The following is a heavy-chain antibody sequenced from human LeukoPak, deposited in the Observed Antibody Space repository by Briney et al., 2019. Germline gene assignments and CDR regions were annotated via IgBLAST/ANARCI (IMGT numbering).Heavy chain of an antibody. Sequence: PSETLSLTCTVSGGSISSYCWSWIRQPPGKGLEWIGYIYYSGSTNYNPSLKSRVTISVDTSKNQFSLKLSSVTAADTAVYYCARGLGEYAFDIWGQGTMVTVSS. CDR1: GGSISSYC. J-gene: IGHJ3*02. CDR3: ARGLGEYAFDI. D-gene: IGHD3-16*01. CDR2: IYYSGST. V-gene: IGHV4-59*08.